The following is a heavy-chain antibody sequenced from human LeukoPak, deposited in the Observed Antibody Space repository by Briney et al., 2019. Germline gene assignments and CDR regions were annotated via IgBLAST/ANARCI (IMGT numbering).Heavy chain of an antibody. CDR3: ARDFLRGDYSYSGMDV. CDR2: IIPILDVS. D-gene: IGHD5-12*01. Sequence: SVKVSCKASGYTFTSYYMHWVRQAPGQGLEWMGRIIPILDVSNYVQRFQGRVTFMADKSTNTAYMDLSSLRSEDTAVYYCARDFLRGDYSYSGMDVWGQGTTVIVSS. V-gene: IGHV1-69*04. CDR1: GYTFTSYY. J-gene: IGHJ6*02.